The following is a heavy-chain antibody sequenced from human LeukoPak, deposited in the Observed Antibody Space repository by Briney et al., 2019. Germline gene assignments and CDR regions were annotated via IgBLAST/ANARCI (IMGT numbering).Heavy chain of an antibody. CDR2: SKNEANSYTT. Sequence: GGSLRLSCAASGFTFSDHFMHWVRQAPGKGLEWVGRSKNEANSYTTEFAASVKGRFTISRDDSKNSLYLQMNSLKTEDTAVYYCTRGGSSGYYSGLDYWGQGTLVTVSA. V-gene: IGHV3-72*01. CDR3: TRGGSSGYYSGLDY. D-gene: IGHD3-22*01. J-gene: IGHJ4*02. CDR1: GFTFSDHF.